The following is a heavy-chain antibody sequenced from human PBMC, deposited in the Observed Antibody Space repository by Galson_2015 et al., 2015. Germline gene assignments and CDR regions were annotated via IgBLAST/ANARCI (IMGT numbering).Heavy chain of an antibody. J-gene: IGHJ4*02. Sequence: SLRLSCAASGFTFSIYGMNWVRQAPGKGLEWVYIISGSSGSTYYADSVEGRFTISRDNAKNSLYLLMNSLRAEDTAVYYCARDLDSGSSGPGYWGQGTLVTVSS. V-gene: IGHV3-21*01. D-gene: IGHD6-6*01. CDR1: GFTFSIYG. CDR3: ARDLDSGSSGPGY. CDR2: ISGSSGST.